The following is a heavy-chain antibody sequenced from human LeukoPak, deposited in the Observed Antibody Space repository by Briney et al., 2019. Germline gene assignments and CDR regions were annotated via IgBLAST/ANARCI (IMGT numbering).Heavy chain of an antibody. D-gene: IGHD3-16*01. CDR2: INHSGST. V-gene: IGHV4-34*01. CDR3: APGADFGRVFDI. CDR1: GGSFSGYY. J-gene: IGHJ3*02. Sequence: PSETLSLTCAVYGGSFSGYYWSWIRQPPGKGLEWIGEINHSGSTNYNPSLKSRVTISVDTSKNQFSLKLSSVTAADTAVYYCAPGADFGRVFDIWGQGTMVTVSS.